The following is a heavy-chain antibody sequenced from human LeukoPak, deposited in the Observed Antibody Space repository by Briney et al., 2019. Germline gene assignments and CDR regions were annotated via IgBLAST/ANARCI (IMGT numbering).Heavy chain of an antibody. D-gene: IGHD5-12*01. CDR3: GRGPGYRSDY. CDR1: GLSFNTYW. J-gene: IGHJ4*02. CDR2: INQDGSEK. V-gene: IGHV3-7*05. Sequence: GGSLRLSCAASGLSFNTYWMTWVRQAPGKGLEWVANINQDGSEKNYVGSVKGRFTISRDSAKKSLYLQMNSLRAVDTAVYYCGRGPGYRSDYWGQGTLVTVSS.